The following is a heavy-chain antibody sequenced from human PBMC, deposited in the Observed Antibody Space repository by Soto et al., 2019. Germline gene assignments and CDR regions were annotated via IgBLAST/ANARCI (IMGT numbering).Heavy chain of an antibody. V-gene: IGHV4-59*01. J-gene: IGHJ5*02. CDR2: IHYSGNT. CDR3: ARVLHWFDP. Sequence: QVQLQESGPGLVKPSETLSLTCTVSGGSINSFYCTWIRQPPGKGLEWIGYIHYSGNTKYNPSLKSRVSISVDTSKNQFSLKLSSVTAADTAVYYCARVLHWFDPWIQGTLVTVSS. CDR1: GGSINSFY.